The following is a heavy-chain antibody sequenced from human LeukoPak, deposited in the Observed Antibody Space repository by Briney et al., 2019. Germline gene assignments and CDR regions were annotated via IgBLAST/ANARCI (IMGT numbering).Heavy chain of an antibody. CDR3: ATGGGDYYDSSGQLFDQ. D-gene: IGHD3-22*01. CDR2: INPNSGDT. CDR1: GYTFTGYY. Sequence: ASVNVSCKASGYTFTGYYLHWVRQAPGQGLEWMGWINPNSGDTNYAQKFQGRVTMTRDTSISTAYMELSRLRSDDTAVYYCATGGGDYYDSSGQLFDQWGQGILVTVSS. V-gene: IGHV1-2*02. J-gene: IGHJ4*02.